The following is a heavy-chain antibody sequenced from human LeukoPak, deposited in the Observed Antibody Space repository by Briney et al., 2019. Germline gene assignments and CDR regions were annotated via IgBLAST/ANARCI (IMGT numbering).Heavy chain of an antibody. D-gene: IGHD3-16*01. J-gene: IGHJ4*02. CDR3: ASGGHLDY. V-gene: IGHV3-7*01. CDR1: GLSFSGFW. Sequence: GGSLRLSCEVSGLSFSGFWMSLVRQAPGKGLEWVANINENGGEKYYVYSVKGRFTISRDNAKNSMYLQMNSLRVEDTAVYYCASGGHLDYWGQGTLVTVSS. CDR2: INENGGEK.